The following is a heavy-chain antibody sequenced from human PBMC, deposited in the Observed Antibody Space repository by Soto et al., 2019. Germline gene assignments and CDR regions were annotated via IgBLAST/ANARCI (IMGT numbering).Heavy chain of an antibody. CDR2: ITPFNGNT. Sequence: QMQLVQSGAEVKKTGSSVKVSCKASGYTFTYRYLHWVRQAPGQALEWMGWITPFNGNTNYAQKFQDKVTITRDRSMSTAYMELSSLISEDTAMYYCARTDYVDAAFDIWGQGTMVTVSS. D-gene: IGHD4-17*01. J-gene: IGHJ3*02. CDR1: GYTFTYRY. CDR3: ARTDYVDAAFDI. V-gene: IGHV1-45*02.